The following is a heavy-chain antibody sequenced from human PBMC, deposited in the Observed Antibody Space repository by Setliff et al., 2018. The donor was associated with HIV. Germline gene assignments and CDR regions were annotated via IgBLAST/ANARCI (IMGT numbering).Heavy chain of an antibody. J-gene: IGHJ3*02. Sequence: GASVKVSCKASGYNVTVSAINWVRQAPGQALEWLGWINTNTGNPTCAQGFTGRFVFSLDTSVSTAYLQISSLKAEDTAVYYCARGIEIWYGSSGYYNAFDIWGQGTMVTVS. CDR3: ARGIEIWYGSSGYYNAFDI. V-gene: IGHV7-4-1*02. CDR1: GYNVTVSA. D-gene: IGHD3-22*01. CDR2: INTNTGNP.